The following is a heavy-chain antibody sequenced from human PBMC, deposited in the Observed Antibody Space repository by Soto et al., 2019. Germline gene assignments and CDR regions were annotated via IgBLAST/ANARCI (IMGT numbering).Heavy chain of an antibody. Sequence: GGSLRLSCSASGFTFSNYALHWVRQAPGKGLEYVSSIGTNGGSTFYAESVKGRFTISRDNSKNTLYLQMRSLGPEDTAVYYCVKPPAYYIDSYAYYPVWGQGTLVTVSS. J-gene: IGHJ4*02. CDR2: IGTNGGST. D-gene: IGHD3-22*01. V-gene: IGHV3-64D*06. CDR3: VKPPAYYIDSYAYYPV. CDR1: GFTFSNYA.